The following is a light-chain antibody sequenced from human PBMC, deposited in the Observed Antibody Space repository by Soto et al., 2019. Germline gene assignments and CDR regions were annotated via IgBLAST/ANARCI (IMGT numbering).Light chain of an antibody. CDR2: DAS. CDR3: QQYKSYST. Sequence: DIQMTQSPSTLSASVGDRVTITFRASQSIDRWLAWYQQKPGKAPRLLIYDASTLESGVPSRFSGSGSGTEFTLTINNLQPDDLTTYICQQYKSYSTFGRGTKVDIK. V-gene: IGKV1-5*01. CDR1: QSIDRW. J-gene: IGKJ1*01.